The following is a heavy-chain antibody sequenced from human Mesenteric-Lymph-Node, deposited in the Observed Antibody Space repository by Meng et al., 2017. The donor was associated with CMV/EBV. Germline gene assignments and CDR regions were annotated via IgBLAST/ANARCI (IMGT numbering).Heavy chain of an antibody. CDR1: GYTFTNYD. V-gene: IGHV1-8*01. Sequence: ASVKVSCKTSGYTFTNYDINWVRQATGQGLEWMGWMNPNTANTGYAQKFRGRATMTRNTSINTAYMELSSLRSDDTAVYYCARGLYYSDYWGQGTLVTVSS. CDR3: ARGLYYSDY. D-gene: IGHD3-10*01. J-gene: IGHJ4*02. CDR2: MNPNTANT.